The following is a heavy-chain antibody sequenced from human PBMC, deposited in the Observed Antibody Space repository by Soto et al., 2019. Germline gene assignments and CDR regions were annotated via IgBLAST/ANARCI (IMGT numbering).Heavy chain of an antibody. D-gene: IGHD1-26*01. V-gene: IGHV3-15*07. J-gene: IGHJ6*02. CDR3: TATHDLRHSGSFSDSSYYYGMDV. CDR2: IKSKTDGGTT. Sequence: PGGSLRLSCAASGCTFGNAWMNWVRQAPGKGLEWVGRIKSKTDGGTTDYAAPVKGRFTISRDDSKNTLYLQMNSLKTEDTAVYYCTATHDLRHSGSFSDSSYYYGMDVWGQGTTVTVSS. CDR1: GCTFGNAW.